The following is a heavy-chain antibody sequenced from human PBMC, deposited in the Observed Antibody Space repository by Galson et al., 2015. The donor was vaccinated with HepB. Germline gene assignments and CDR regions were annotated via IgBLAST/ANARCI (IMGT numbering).Heavy chain of an antibody. CDR3: ARDEFDYLQAAGYYMDV. CDR2: ISSSSVNI. J-gene: IGHJ6*03. Sequence: SLRLSCAASGFTFSAYSMNWVRQAPGKGLEWVSYISSSSVNIYYADSVKGRFTISRDNAKNSLYLQMDSLRDEDTAVYYCARDEFDYLQAAGYYMDVWGKGTTVTVSS. V-gene: IGHV3-48*02. CDR1: GFTFSAYS. D-gene: IGHD2/OR15-2a*01.